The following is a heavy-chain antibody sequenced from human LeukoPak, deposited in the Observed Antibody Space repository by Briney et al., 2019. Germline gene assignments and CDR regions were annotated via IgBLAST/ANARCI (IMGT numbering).Heavy chain of an antibody. CDR3: ATGGYYDSSGYHDAFDI. J-gene: IGHJ3*02. V-gene: IGHV4-34*01. CDR2: INHSGST. D-gene: IGHD3-22*01. Sequence: SETQSLTCAVYGGSFSGYYWSWIRQPPGKGLEWIGEINHSGSTNYNPSLKSRVTISVDTSKNQFSLKLSSVTAADTAVYYCATGGYYDSSGYHDAFDIWGQGTMVTVSS. CDR1: GGSFSGYY.